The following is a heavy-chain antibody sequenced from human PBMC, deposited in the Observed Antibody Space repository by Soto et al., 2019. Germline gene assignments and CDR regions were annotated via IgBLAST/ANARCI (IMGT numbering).Heavy chain of an antibody. V-gene: IGHV3-74*01. Sequence: PGGSLRLSCAASGFTFSNYWMHWVRQAPGKGLEWVSRINGDGRTTIYADSVKGRFTISRDNAKNTLYLQMNSLRAEDTAVYYCARAGLGYCTSTSCHPGFEICGKETMVTV. CDR2: INGDGRTT. CDR3: ARAGLGYCTSTSCHPGFEI. J-gene: IGHJ3*02. D-gene: IGHD2-2*01. CDR1: GFTFSNYW.